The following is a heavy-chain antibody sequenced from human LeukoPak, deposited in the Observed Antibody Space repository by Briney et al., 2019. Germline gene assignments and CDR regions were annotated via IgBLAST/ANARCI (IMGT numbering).Heavy chain of an antibody. D-gene: IGHD6-6*01. CDR2: ISYEETIK. Sequence: PGGSLRLSCAASGFTFRSYGMHWVRQAPGKGLEWVSVISYEETIKYYADSVKGRFTISRDNSKNTLYLQMNSLRAEDTAVYYCARDRYSSSFLSRDAFDIWGQGTMVTVSS. V-gene: IGHV3-30*03. CDR3: ARDRYSSSFLSRDAFDI. J-gene: IGHJ3*02. CDR1: GFTFRSYG.